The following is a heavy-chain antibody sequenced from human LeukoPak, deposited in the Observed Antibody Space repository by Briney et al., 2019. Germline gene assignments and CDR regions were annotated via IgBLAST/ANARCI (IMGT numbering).Heavy chain of an antibody. Sequence: GGSLRLSCTASGFTFGDYAMSWVRQAPGKGLEWVGFIRSKAYGGTTEYAASVKGRFTISRDDSKSIAYLQMNSLKTEDTGVYYCTHHFYWGQGTLVTVSS. CDR2: IRSKAYGGTT. V-gene: IGHV3-49*04. CDR3: THHFY. D-gene: IGHD3-3*02. J-gene: IGHJ4*02. CDR1: GFTFGDYA.